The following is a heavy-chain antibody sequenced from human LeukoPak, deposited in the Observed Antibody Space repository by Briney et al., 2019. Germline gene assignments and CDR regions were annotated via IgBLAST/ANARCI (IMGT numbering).Heavy chain of an antibody. Sequence: PSQTLSLTCTVSGDSISSGDYYWSWIRQPPGKGLEWIGYIYYSGSTSYNPSLKSRVTMSVDTSKNQFSLELSSVTAADTAVYYCARPMVYQKQPHAYWGQGTLVTVSS. J-gene: IGHJ4*02. CDR1: GDSISSGDYY. V-gene: IGHV4-30-4*01. D-gene: IGHD2-8*01. CDR2: IYYSGST. CDR3: ARPMVYQKQPHAY.